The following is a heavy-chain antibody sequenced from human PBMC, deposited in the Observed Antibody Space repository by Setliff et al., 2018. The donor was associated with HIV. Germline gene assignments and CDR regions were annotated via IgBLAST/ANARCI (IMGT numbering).Heavy chain of an antibody. CDR2: INPNSGGT. D-gene: IGHD2-8*01. Sequence: GGSVKVSCKASGYTFTTYNINWVRQAPGQGLEWMGRINPNSGGTNYAQKFQGRVTMTRDTSISTAYMELSRLRSDDTAVYYCASKLYRTNGVCLDAFDIWGQGTMVTVSS. CDR1: GYTFTTYN. V-gene: IGHV1-2*06. J-gene: IGHJ3*02. CDR3: ASKLYRTNGVCLDAFDI.